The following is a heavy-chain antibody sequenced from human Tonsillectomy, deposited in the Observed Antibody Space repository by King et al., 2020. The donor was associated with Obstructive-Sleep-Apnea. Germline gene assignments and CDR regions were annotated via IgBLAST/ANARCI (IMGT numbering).Heavy chain of an antibody. J-gene: IGHJ6*02. CDR1: GFAFSNTW. V-gene: IGHV3-15*01. CDR2: IKSKTDGGKS. Sequence: VQLVESGGGLVKPGGSLRLSCAASGFAFSNTWMSWVRQAPGKGLEWVGQIKSKTDGGKSDYAAPAEGRFAISRDDSRNTLYLKMNSLKSEDTAVYYCSTLWGVRGQGTTVTVSS. CDR3: STLWGV. D-gene: IGHD3-16*01.